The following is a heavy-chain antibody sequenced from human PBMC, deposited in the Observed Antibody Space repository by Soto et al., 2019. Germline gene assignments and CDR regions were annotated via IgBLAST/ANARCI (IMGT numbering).Heavy chain of an antibody. V-gene: IGHV4-30-2*01. J-gene: IGHJ4*02. Sequence: QLQLQESGSGLVKPSQTLSLTCAVSGGSISSGGYSWSWIRQPPGKGLEWIGYIYHSGSTYYNPSLKGRVTISVDRSKNQFSLKLSSVTAAETAVYYCARSPDYGDYEGQFDCWGQGTLVTVSS. D-gene: IGHD4-17*01. CDR3: ARSPDYGDYEGQFDC. CDR1: GGSISSGGYS. CDR2: IYHSGST.